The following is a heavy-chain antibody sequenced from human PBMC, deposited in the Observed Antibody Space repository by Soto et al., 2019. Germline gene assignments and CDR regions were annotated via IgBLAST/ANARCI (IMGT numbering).Heavy chain of an antibody. CDR2: MNPNSGNT. Sequence: ASVKVSWKASGYTFTRYDIQWGRQAPGQGLEWMGWMNPNSGNTGYAQKFQGRVTMTRNTSISTAYMELSSLRSEDTAVYYCARHSHYDFWCYYYYYMDVWGKGTTVTVSS. V-gene: IGHV1-8*01. CDR1: GYTFTRYD. D-gene: IGHD3-3*01. CDR3: ARHSHYDFWCYYYYYMDV. J-gene: IGHJ6*03.